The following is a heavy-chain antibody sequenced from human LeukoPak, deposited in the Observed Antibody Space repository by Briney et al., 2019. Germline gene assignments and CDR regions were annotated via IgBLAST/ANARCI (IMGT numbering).Heavy chain of an antibody. CDR2: ISSSGSTI. Sequence: PGGSLRLSCAASGFTFSDYYMSWIRQAPGKGLEWVSYISSSGSTIYYADSVKGRFTISRDNAKNSLYPQMNSLRAEDTAVYYCARDRDYSSSCPDYWGQGTLVTVSS. J-gene: IGHJ4*02. V-gene: IGHV3-11*01. CDR3: ARDRDYSSSCPDY. CDR1: GFTFSDYY. D-gene: IGHD6-13*01.